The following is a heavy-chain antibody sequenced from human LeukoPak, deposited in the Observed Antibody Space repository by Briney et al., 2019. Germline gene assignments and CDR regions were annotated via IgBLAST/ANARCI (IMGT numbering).Heavy chain of an antibody. J-gene: IGHJ4*02. CDR3: AREGRVQKVDY. CDR2: VYYSGST. D-gene: IGHD1-1*01. V-gene: IGHV4-39*07. Sequence: SETLSLTCTVSGGSISSSSYYWGWIRQPPGKGLEWIGSVYYSGSTYYNPSLKSRVTISVDTSRDQFSLKLSSVTAADTAVYYCAREGRVQKVDYWGQGTLVTVSS. CDR1: GGSISSSSYY.